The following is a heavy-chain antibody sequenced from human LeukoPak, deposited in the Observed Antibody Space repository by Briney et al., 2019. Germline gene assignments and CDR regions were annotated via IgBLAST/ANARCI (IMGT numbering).Heavy chain of an antibody. V-gene: IGHV3-33*01. CDR2: IWYDGSNK. CDR3: ARDGRTYYDFWSGYYWLDY. CDR1: GFTFSSYG. D-gene: IGHD3-3*01. J-gene: IGHJ4*02. Sequence: GGSLRLSCAASGFTFSSYGMHWVRQAPGKGLEWVAVIWYDGSNKYYADSVKGRFTISRDNSKNTLCLQMNSLRAEDTAVYYCARDGRTYYDFWSGYYWLDYWGQGTLVTVSS.